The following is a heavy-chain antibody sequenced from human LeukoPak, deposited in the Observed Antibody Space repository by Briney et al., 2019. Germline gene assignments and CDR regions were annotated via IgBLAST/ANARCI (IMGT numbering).Heavy chain of an antibody. CDR3: AKGRQWLARWHWFDP. CDR1: GYTFTSYG. CDR2: ISAYNGNT. Sequence: ASVKVSCKASGYTFTSYGISWVRQAPGQGLEWMGWISAYNGNTNYAQELQGRVTMTTDTSTSTAYMELRSLRSDDTAVYYCAKGRQWLARWHWFDPWGQGTLVTVSS. J-gene: IGHJ5*02. V-gene: IGHV1-18*01. D-gene: IGHD6-19*01.